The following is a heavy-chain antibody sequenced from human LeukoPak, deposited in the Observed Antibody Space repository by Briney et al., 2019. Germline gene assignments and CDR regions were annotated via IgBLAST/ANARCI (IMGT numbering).Heavy chain of an antibody. J-gene: IGHJ6*03. D-gene: IGHD3-10*01. Sequence: ASVKVSCKASGYTFTSYDINWVRQATGQGLEWMGGIIPIFGTANYAQKFQGRVTITADESTSTAYMELSSLRSEDTAVYYCARSLWFGELWRYYYYYYMDVWGKGTTVTISS. CDR2: IIPIFGTA. CDR3: ARSLWFGELWRYYYYYYMDV. CDR1: GYTFTSYD. V-gene: IGHV1-69*13.